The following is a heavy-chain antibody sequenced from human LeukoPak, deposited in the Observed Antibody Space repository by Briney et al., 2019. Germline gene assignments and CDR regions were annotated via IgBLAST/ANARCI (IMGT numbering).Heavy chain of an antibody. D-gene: IGHD2-15*01. CDR3: ASPNIYCSGGTCYSVGDYYGMDV. CDR1: GGSIGSGSYY. V-gene: IGHV4-61*02. CDR2: IYTSGST. J-gene: IGHJ6*02. Sequence: SQTLSLTCTVSGGSIGSGSYYWNWIRQPAGKGLEWIGRIYTSGSTNYSPSLNSRVTISIDTSKNQLSLELSSVTAADTAVYYCASPNIYCSGGTCYSVGDYYGMDVWGQGTTVTVSS.